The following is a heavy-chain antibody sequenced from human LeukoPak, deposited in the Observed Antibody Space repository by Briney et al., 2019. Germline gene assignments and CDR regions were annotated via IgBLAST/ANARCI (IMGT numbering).Heavy chain of an antibody. CDR3: ARDNGGALDY. Sequence: GGSLRLSCEASGFTFSSYWMGWVRQAPGKGLEWVANIKQDASDKNYVDSVKGRFTISRDNVKNSVYLQMNSLGADDTAVYYCARDNGGALDYWGQGSLVTVSS. V-gene: IGHV3-7*01. D-gene: IGHD3-16*01. CDR2: IKQDASDK. J-gene: IGHJ4*02. CDR1: GFTFSSYW.